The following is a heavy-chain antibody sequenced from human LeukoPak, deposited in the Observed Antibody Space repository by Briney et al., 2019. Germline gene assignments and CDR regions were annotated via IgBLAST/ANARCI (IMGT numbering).Heavy chain of an antibody. CDR3: ARDALGAIDY. V-gene: IGHV3-30-3*01. CDR2: MSYDGSDI. CDR1: GFTFNTYA. D-gene: IGHD3-3*01. J-gene: IGHJ4*02. Sequence: GGSLRLSCAASGFTFNTYAMHWVRQAPGKGLEWVAVMSYDGSDIHYTDSVKGRFTISRDNSKNTLYLQMNNLRTEDTAVYYCARDALGAIDYWGQGTLVTVSS.